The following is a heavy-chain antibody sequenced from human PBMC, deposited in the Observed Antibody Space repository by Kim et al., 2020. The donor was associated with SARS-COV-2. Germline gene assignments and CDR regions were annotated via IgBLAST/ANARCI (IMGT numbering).Heavy chain of an antibody. Sequence: GGSLRLSCAASGFTFSSYGMHWVRQAPGKGLEWVAVISYDGSNKYYADYVKGRFTISRDNSKNTLYLQMNSLRAEDTAVYYCARDGGSYRAFDYWGQGTLVTVSS. CDR3: ARDGGSYRAFDY. D-gene: IGHD1-26*01. CDR1: GFTFSSYG. V-gene: IGHV3-33*05. J-gene: IGHJ4*02. CDR2: ISYDGSNK.